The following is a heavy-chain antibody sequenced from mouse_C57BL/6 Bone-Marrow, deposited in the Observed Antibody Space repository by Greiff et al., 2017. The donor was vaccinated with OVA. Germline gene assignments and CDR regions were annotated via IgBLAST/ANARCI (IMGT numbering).Heavy chain of an antibody. V-gene: IGHV1-18*01. CDR3: ARGRAYYSNYVGFAY. J-gene: IGHJ3*01. Sequence: VQLQQSGPELVKPGASVKIPCKASGYTFTDYNMDWVKQSHGKSLEWIGDINPNNGGTIYNQKFKGKATLTVDKSSSTAYMELRSLTSEDTAVYYCARGRAYYSNYVGFAYWGQGTLVTVSA. D-gene: IGHD2-5*01. CDR2: INPNNGGT. CDR1: GYTFTDYN.